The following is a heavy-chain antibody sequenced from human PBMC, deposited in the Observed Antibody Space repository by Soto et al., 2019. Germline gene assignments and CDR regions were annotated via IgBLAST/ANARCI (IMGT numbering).Heavy chain of an antibody. CDR2: IYPGDSDT. CDR1: GYSFTSYW. Sequence: PGESLKISCKGSGYSFTSYWIGWVRQMPGKGLEWMGIIYPGDSDTRYSPSFQGQVTISADKSISTAYLQWSSLKASDTAMYYCARVHYYDSSGYYWFDPWGQGTLVTVSS. J-gene: IGHJ5*02. D-gene: IGHD3-22*01. CDR3: ARVHYYDSSGYYWFDP. V-gene: IGHV5-51*01.